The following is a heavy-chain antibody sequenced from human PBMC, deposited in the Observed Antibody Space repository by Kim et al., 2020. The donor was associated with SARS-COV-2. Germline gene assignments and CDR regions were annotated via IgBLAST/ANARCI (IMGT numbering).Heavy chain of an antibody. J-gene: IGHJ5*02. Sequence: SETLSLTCTVSGGSISSSGYYWDWIRQPPGKGLEWIGTNYYSGITYHNPSLKSRVTMSVDTYKNQFSLQLSSVTAADTAVYYCARHGDSGYLNLFDPWGQGTLVTVSS. CDR3: ARHGDSGYLNLFDP. D-gene: IGHD5-12*01. CDR1: GGSISSSGYY. V-gene: IGHV4-39*01. CDR2: NYYSGIT.